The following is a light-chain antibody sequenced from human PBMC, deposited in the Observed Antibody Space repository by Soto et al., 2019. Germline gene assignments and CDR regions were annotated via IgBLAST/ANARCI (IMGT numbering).Light chain of an antibody. CDR3: QQHYNTPWT. V-gene: IGKV1-39*01. CDR1: QRISTY. Sequence: DIQLTQAPSSLSASVGDRITITCRASQRISTYLNWYQQKPGKAPELVIYTASSLESGVPSRFRGSGSGTDFTLTISSLQPEYLATYYCQQHYNTPWTFGQGTKVEIK. J-gene: IGKJ1*01. CDR2: TAS.